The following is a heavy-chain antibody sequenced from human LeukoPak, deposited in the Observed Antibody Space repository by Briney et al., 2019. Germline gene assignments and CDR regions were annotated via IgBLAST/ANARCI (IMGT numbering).Heavy chain of an antibody. Sequence: GASVKVSCKASGYTFTGYYMHWVRQAPGQGLEWMGWINPNSGGTNYAQKFQGRVTMTRDTSISTAYMELSRLRSDDTAVYYCARDQVVDTFGYNWFDPWGQGALVTVSS. D-gene: IGHD5-18*01. J-gene: IGHJ5*02. CDR3: ARDQVVDTFGYNWFDP. V-gene: IGHV1-2*02. CDR1: GYTFTGYY. CDR2: INPNSGGT.